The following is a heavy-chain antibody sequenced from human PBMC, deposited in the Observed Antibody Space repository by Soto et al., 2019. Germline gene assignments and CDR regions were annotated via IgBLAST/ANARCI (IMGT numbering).Heavy chain of an antibody. CDR1: GGSFSGYY. V-gene: IGHV4-34*01. Sequence: SETLSLTCAVYGGSFSGYYWSWIRQPPGKGLEWIGEINHSGSTNYNPSLKSRVTISVDTSKNQFSLKLSSVTAADTAVYYCAQGGIFGVVIDNNWFDPWGQGTLVTVSS. D-gene: IGHD3-3*01. CDR2: INHSGST. CDR3: AQGGIFGVVIDNNWFDP. J-gene: IGHJ5*02.